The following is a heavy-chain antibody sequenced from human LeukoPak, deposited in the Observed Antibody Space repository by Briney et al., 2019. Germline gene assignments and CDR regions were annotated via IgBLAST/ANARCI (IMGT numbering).Heavy chain of an antibody. Sequence: SLRLSCAASGFTFDDYAMHWVRQAPGKGLEWVSGISWNSGSIGYADSVKGRFTISRDNAKNSLYLQMNSLRAEVTALYYCAKQKSDSSGDYHFDYCGQGTLVTVSS. CDR1: GFTFDDYA. V-gene: IGHV3-9*01. J-gene: IGHJ4*02. CDR2: ISWNSGSI. D-gene: IGHD3-22*01. CDR3: AKQKSDSSGDYHFDY.